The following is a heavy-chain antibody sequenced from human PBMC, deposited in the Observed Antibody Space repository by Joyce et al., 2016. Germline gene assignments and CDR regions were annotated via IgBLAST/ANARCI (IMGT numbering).Heavy chain of an antibody. CDR1: GGSFSSYY. V-gene: IGHV4-59*01. J-gene: IGHJ6*02. D-gene: IGHD6-6*01. CDR2: ISYSGSS. Sequence: QVQLQESGPGLVKPSETLSLTCTVSGGSFSSYYLSWIRQPPGKGLEWIGYISYSGSSNYNPSLKSRVTLLVDTSKNQFSLKLSSVTAADTAVYYCARVFGSSSGRVHYYYYGMDVWGQGTTVTVSS. CDR3: ARVFGSSSGRVHYYYYGMDV.